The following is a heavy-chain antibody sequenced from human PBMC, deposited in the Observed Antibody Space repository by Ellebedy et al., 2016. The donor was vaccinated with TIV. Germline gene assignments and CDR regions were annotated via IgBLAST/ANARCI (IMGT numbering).Heavy chain of an antibody. CDR1: GFSLSSYW. CDR2: IKQDGSEK. CDR3: ARAVGGSSSL. Sequence: GESLKISCAASGFSLSSYWMHWVRQAPGKGLEWVANIKQDGSEKYYVDSVKGRFTISRDNAKNSLYLQMNSLRAEDTAVYYCARAVGGSSSLWGQGTLVTVSS. D-gene: IGHD6-13*01. J-gene: IGHJ4*02. V-gene: IGHV3-7*03.